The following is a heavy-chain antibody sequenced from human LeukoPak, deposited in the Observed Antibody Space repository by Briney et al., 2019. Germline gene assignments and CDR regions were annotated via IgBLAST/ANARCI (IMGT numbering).Heavy chain of an antibody. CDR1: GFTFSSYS. V-gene: IGHV3-21*04. CDR3: ARDRSGFWSGYYAGHYYYYMDV. D-gene: IGHD3-3*01. Sequence: GGSLRLSCAASGFTFSSYSMNWVRQAPGKGLEWVSSISSSSSYIYYADSVKGRFTISRDNAKNSLYLQMNSLRAEDTALYYCARDRSGFWSGYYAGHYYYYMDVWGKGTTVTVSS. CDR2: ISSSSSYI. J-gene: IGHJ6*03.